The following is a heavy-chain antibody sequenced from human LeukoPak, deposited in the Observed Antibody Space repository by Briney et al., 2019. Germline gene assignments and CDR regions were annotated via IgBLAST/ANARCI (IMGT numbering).Heavy chain of an antibody. CDR2: IYTSGST. CDR3: ARGYYYGSGGPLDY. V-gene: IGHV4-4*07. Sequence: SETLSLTCTVSGGSISSYYWSWIRQPAGKGPEWIGRIYTSGSTNYNPSLKSRVTMSVDTSKNQFSLKLSSVTAADTAVYYCARGYYYGSGGPLDYWGQGTLVTVSS. J-gene: IGHJ4*02. D-gene: IGHD3-10*01. CDR1: GGSISSYY.